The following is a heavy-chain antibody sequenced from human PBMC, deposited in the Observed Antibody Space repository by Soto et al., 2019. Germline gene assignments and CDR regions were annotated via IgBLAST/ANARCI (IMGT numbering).Heavy chain of an antibody. CDR3: ARVEDDYIWGSYRPRFDY. V-gene: IGHV4-34*01. CDR1: GGSFSGYY. J-gene: IGHJ4*02. CDR2: INHSGST. D-gene: IGHD3-16*02. Sequence: SETLSLTCAVYGGSFSGYYWSWIRQPPGKGLEWIGEINHSGSTNYNPSLKSRVTISVDTSKNQFSLKLSSVTAADTAVYYCARVEDDYIWGSYRPRFDYWGQGTLVTVSS.